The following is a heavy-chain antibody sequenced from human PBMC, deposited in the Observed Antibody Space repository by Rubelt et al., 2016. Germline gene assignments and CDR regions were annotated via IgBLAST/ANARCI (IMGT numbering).Heavy chain of an antibody. CDR3: ARDKEGLGVTMMDY. Sequence: QVQLQQWGAGLLKPSETLSLTCAVYGGSFSGYYWSWIRQPPGKGLEWIGGINHSGSTNYNPSLKSRVTISVDTSKNQFSLKLSSVTAADTAVYYCARDKEGLGVTMMDYWGQGTLVTVSS. D-gene: IGHD3-22*01. CDR1: GGSFSGYY. V-gene: IGHV4-34*01. J-gene: IGHJ4*02. CDR2: INHSGST.